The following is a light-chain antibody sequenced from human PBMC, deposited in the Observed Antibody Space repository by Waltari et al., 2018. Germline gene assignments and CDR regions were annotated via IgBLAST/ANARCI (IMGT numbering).Light chain of an antibody. V-gene: IGKV1-12*01. Sequence: DIQMTQSPSSLSASVGDTVTVACRASQSISSWLAWYQQKPGKAPKLLIYKTSSLQSGVPSRFSGSGSGTDFTLTINSLQPEDFATYYCLQYSTSPWTFGQGTKVEIK. CDR1: QSISSW. J-gene: IGKJ1*01. CDR3: LQYSTSPWT. CDR2: KTS.